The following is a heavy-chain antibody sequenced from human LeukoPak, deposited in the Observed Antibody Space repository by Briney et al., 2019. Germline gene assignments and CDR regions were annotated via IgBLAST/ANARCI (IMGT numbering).Heavy chain of an antibody. CDR2: IYYSGST. CDR1: GGSISSYY. CDR3: AREHGWRGFDY. D-gene: IGHD6-19*01. V-gene: IGHV4-59*01. Sequence: SETLSLTCTVSGGSISSYYWSWIRQPPGKGLEWIGYIYYSGSTNYNPSLKSRVTISVDTSKNQFSLKLSSVTAADTAVYYCAREHGWRGFDYWGQGTLVTVSS. J-gene: IGHJ4*02.